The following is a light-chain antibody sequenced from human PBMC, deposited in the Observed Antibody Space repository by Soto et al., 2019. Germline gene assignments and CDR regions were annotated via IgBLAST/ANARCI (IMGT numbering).Light chain of an antibody. CDR3: SSNAGSSTVL. V-gene: IGLV2-14*03. Sequence: QSVLTQPASVSGSPGQSITISCTGTSSDVAGYDYNYVSWYQQHPGKAPKLIIYDVGNRPSGVSNRFSGSKSGNTASLIISGLQAEDEADYFCSSNAGSSTVLFGRGTKLTVL. CDR1: SSDVAGYDYNY. CDR2: DVG. J-gene: IGLJ3*02.